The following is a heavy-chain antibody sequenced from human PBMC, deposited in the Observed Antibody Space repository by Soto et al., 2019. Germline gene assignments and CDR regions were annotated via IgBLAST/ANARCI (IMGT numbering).Heavy chain of an antibody. CDR1: GFTFSSFE. D-gene: IGHD3-9*01. Sequence: PGGSLRLSCVGSGFTFSSFEMNWVRQTPGKGLEWLSYIGRSGETIYYADSVKGRFTISRDNAKNTLYLQMNSLGVEDTALYYCSYDTFGDKDFWGQGTPVTVSS. V-gene: IGHV3-48*03. J-gene: IGHJ4*02. CDR2: IGRSGETI. CDR3: SYDTFGDKDF.